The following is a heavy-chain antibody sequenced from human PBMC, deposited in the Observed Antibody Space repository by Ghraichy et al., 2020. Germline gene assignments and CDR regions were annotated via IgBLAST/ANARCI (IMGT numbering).Heavy chain of an antibody. CDR2: IYYSGST. CDR3: AKQVAATAYFQH. Sequence: SETLSLTCTVSGGSISSSSYYWGWIRQPPGKGLEWIGSIYYSGSTYYNPSLKSRVTISVDTSKNQFSLKLSSVTAADTAVYYCAKQVAATAYFQHWGQGTLVTVSS. CDR1: GGSISSSSYY. J-gene: IGHJ1*01. V-gene: IGHV4-39*01. D-gene: IGHD2-15*01.